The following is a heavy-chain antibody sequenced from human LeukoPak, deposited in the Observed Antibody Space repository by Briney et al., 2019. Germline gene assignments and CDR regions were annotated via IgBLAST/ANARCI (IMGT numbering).Heavy chain of an antibody. D-gene: IGHD6-13*01. J-gene: IGHJ6*02. V-gene: IGHV5-51*01. CDR3: ARTNSGGGYFYYGMDV. CDR1: GYKFTTHW. CDR2: IYPDDSET. Sequence: GEALKISCKVSGYKFTTHWIDGVRQMPGKGLEYMGIIYPDDSETRYSPAFEGQVTISADKSTSTAYLQWSSLNASDNAMYYCARTNSGGGYFYYGMDVWGQGTTVTVS.